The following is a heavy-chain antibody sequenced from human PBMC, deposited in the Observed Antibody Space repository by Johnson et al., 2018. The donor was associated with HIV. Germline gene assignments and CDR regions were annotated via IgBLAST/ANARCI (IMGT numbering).Heavy chain of an antibody. V-gene: IGHV3-30*03. J-gene: IGHJ3*02. Sequence: VQLVESGGDLVQPGRYLRLSCAATGFTLRTYGMHWVRQAPGKGLEWVAVISFDGNSRYYADSVKGRFTISRDNSRNTLYLQMNSLRAEDAAVYYCARAAIVVLPVGIFDIWGQGTMVTVSS. D-gene: IGHD2-2*01. CDR2: ISFDGNSR. CDR1: GFTLRTYG. CDR3: ARAAIVVLPVGIFDI.